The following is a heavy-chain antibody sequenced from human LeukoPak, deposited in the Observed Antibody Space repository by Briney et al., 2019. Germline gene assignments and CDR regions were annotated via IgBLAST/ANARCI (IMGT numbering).Heavy chain of an antibody. J-gene: IGHJ3*02. Sequence: ASVKVSCKASGYTFTSYGISWVRQAPGQGLEWMGWISAYNGNTSYAQKLQGRVTMTTDTSTSTAYMELRSLRSDDTAVYYCARGGRTGYCSSTSCRKTDAFDIWGQGTMVTVSS. D-gene: IGHD2-2*01. CDR3: ARGGRTGYCSSTSCRKTDAFDI. CDR2: ISAYNGNT. V-gene: IGHV1-18*01. CDR1: GYTFTSYG.